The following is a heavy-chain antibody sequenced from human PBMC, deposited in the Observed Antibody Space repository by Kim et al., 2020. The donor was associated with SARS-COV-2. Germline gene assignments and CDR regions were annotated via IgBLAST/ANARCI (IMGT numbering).Heavy chain of an antibody. Sequence: SETLSLTCAVYGGSFSGYYWSWIRQPPGKGLEWIGEINHSGSTNYNPSLKSRVTISVDTSKNQFSLKLSSVTAADTAVYYCARVTEYSSSPGYFDYWGQGVLVTVSS. CDR2: INHSGST. CDR3: ARVTEYSSSPGYFDY. D-gene: IGHD6-6*01. V-gene: IGHV4-34*01. CDR1: GGSFSGYY. J-gene: IGHJ4*02.